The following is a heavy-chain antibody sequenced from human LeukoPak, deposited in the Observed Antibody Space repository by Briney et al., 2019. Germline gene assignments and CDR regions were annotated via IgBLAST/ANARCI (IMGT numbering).Heavy chain of an antibody. D-gene: IGHD3-10*01. J-gene: IGHJ6*02. CDR1: GFTFSSYG. CDR3: ARHLHYYGSGNYYYYFYAMDV. Sequence: GRSLRLSCAASGFTFSSYGIHWVRQAPGKGLEWVAVIWYDGSNKYYADSVKGRFTISRDNSKNTLYLQMNSLRADDTAVYYCARHLHYYGSGNYYYYFYAMDVWGQGTTVTVSS. CDR2: IWYDGSNK. V-gene: IGHV3-33*01.